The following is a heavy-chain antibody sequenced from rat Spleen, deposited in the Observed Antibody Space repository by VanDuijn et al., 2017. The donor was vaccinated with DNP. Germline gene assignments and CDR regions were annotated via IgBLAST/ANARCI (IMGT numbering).Heavy chain of an antibody. CDR1: GFTFNDYW. CDR3: ARVGELRRSPMDA. J-gene: IGHJ4*01. V-gene: IGHV5-7*01. D-gene: IGHD1-11*01. CDR2: ISYDGSTT. Sequence: EVQLVESGGDLVQPGRSLKLSCVASGFTFNDYWMTWIRQVPGKGLEWVATISYDGSTTYYRDSVKGRFTIYRDDAKSTLYLRMESLWSDDTATDDCARVGELRRSPMDAWGQGTSVTVSS.